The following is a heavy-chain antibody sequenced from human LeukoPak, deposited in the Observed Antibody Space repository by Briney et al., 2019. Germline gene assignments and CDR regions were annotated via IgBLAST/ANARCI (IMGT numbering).Heavy chain of an antibody. J-gene: IGHJ4*02. CDR2: INHSGST. Sequence: PSETLSLTCAVYGGSFSGYYWSWIRQPPGKGLEWIGEINHSGSTNYNPSLKSRVTISVDTSKNQFSLKLSSVTAADTAVYYCARGRGRYSYGLYPPHYFDYWGQGTLVTVSS. CDR3: ARGRGRYSYGLYPPHYFDY. D-gene: IGHD5-18*01. CDR1: GGSFSGYY. V-gene: IGHV4-34*01.